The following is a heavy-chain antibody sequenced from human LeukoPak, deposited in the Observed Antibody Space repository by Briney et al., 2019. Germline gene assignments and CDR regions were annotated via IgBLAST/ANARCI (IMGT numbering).Heavy chain of an antibody. CDR1: GFTFSSYA. CDR2: ISGSGGST. D-gene: IGHD6-19*01. CDR3: AGVDSSGWYGFDY. J-gene: IGHJ4*02. V-gene: IGHV3-23*01. Sequence: GGSLRLSCAASGFTFSSYAMSWVRQAPGKGLEWVSAISGSGGSTYYADSVKGRFTISRDNAKNSLYLQMNSLRAEDTAVYYCAGVDSSGWYGFDYWGQGTLVTVSS.